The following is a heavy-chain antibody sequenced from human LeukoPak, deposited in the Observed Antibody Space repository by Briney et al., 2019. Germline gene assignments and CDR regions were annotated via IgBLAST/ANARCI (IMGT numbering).Heavy chain of an antibody. V-gene: IGHV4-59*01. CDR3: ARVESPTYPFDY. CDR1: GGSISSYY. J-gene: IGHJ4*02. D-gene: IGHD2-2*02. Sequence: PSETLSLTCTVSGGSISSYYWSWIRQPPGRGLEWIGYIYYSGSTNYNPSLKSRVTISVDTSKNQFSLKLSSVTAADTAVYYCARVESPTYPFDYWGQGTLVTVSS. CDR2: IYYSGST.